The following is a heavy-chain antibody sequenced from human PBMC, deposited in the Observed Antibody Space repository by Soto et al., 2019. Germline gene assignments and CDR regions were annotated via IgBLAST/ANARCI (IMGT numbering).Heavy chain of an antibody. CDR1: GGSISSGGYY. CDR2: IYYSGRT. J-gene: IGHJ5*02. D-gene: IGHD4-17*01. V-gene: IGHV4-31*03. Sequence: QVQLQESGPGLVKPSQTLSLTCTVSGGSISSGGYYWSWIRQHPGKGLEWIGYIYYSGRTYYNPSLKSRVTISVDTSKNQFSLKLSSVTAADTAVYYCARTPYGDYVDLSWFDPWGQGTLVTVSS. CDR3: ARTPYGDYVDLSWFDP.